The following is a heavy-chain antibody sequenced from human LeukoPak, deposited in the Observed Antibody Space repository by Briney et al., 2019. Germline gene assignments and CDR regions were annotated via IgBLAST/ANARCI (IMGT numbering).Heavy chain of an antibody. V-gene: IGHV3-21*01. D-gene: IGHD2-15*01. CDR3: ARAERCSGGSCYRFDY. CDR1: GFTFGSYS. J-gene: IGHJ4*02. Sequence: PGGSLRLSCAASGFTFGSYSMNWVRQAPGKGLEWVSSISSSSSYIYYADSVKGRFTISRDNAKNSLYLQMNSLRAEDTAVYYCARAERCSGGSCYRFDYWGQGTLVTVSS. CDR2: ISSSSSYI.